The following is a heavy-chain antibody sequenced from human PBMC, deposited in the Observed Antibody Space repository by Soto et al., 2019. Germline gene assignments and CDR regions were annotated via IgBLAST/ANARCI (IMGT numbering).Heavy chain of an antibody. J-gene: IGHJ4*02. D-gene: IGHD2-15*01. Sequence: GSGPTLVNPTQTLTLTFTFSGFSLSTSGVGVGWIRQPPGKALEWLALIYWDDDKRYSPSLKSRLTITKDTSKNQVVLTMTNMDPVDTATYYCAHRPSYCSGGSCYSGFDYWGQGTLVTVSS. CDR1: GFSLSTSGVG. CDR3: AHRPSYCSGGSCYSGFDY. CDR2: IYWDDDK. V-gene: IGHV2-5*02.